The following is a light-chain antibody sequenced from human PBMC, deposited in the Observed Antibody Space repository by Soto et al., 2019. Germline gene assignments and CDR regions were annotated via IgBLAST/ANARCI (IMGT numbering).Light chain of an antibody. CDR3: AAWDASLTGV. CDR1: SSNIGSNT. V-gene: IGLV1-44*01. Sequence: QSVLTQPPSASGTPGQRVTISCSGSSSNIGSNTVNWYQQLQGTAPKLLIYSNNQRPSGVPDRFSGSKSGTSASLAISGLQSEDEADYYCAAWDASLTGVFGGGTKLTVL. CDR2: SNN. J-gene: IGLJ3*02.